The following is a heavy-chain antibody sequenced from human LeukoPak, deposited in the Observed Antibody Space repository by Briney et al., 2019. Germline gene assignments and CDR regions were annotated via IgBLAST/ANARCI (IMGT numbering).Heavy chain of an antibody. CDR2: IWFDGTTE. J-gene: IGHJ6*03. CDR3: AKDEYSSSSYYYYYYYMDV. D-gene: IGHD6-6*01. Sequence: PGRSLRLSCAASGLTFSGYGMHWVRQAPGKGLEWVALIWFDGTTEYSADSVKGRFTISRDNSKNTLYLQMNSLRAEDTAVYYCAKDEYSSSSYYYYYYYMDVWGKGTTVTVSS. V-gene: IGHV3-33*06. CDR1: GLTFSGYG.